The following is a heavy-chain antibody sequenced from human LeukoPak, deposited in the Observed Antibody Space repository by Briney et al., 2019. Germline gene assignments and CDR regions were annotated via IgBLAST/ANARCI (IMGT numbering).Heavy chain of an antibody. V-gene: IGHV4-34*01. CDR1: GGSFSGYY. Sequence: PSETLSLTCAVYGGSFSGYYWSWIRQPPGKGLEWIGEINHSGSTNYNPPLKSRVTISVDTSKNQFSLKLSSVTAADTAVYYCARLSVDYGDYEGRDAFDIWGQGTMVTVSS. D-gene: IGHD4-17*01. CDR3: ARLSVDYGDYEGRDAFDI. J-gene: IGHJ3*02. CDR2: INHSGST.